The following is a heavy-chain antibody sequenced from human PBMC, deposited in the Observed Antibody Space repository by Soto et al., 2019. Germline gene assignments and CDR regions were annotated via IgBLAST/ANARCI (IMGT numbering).Heavy chain of an antibody. Sequence: PGGSLRLSCAASGFTFNNYAMHWVRQAPGKGLEWVAVIYYDGSNEYYADSVKGRFTISRDNSKNTLYLQMNSLRAEDTAVYYCAKAPLFWNYSYFDYWGQGTLVTVSS. CDR2: IYYDGSNE. CDR3: AKAPLFWNYSYFDY. CDR1: GFTFNNYA. V-gene: IGHV3-30*18. J-gene: IGHJ4*02. D-gene: IGHD1-7*01.